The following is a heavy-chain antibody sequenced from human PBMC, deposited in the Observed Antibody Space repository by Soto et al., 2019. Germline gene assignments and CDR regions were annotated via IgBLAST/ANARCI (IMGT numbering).Heavy chain of an antibody. J-gene: IGHJ4*02. CDR1: GFTFSSYR. D-gene: IGHD6-13*01. Sequence: GGSLRLSCAASGFTFSSYRLCWVRLAPGKGLERVANIKQDGSEKYYLDSVKGRFTISRDNAKNSLYLQMHSLRAEDTAVYYCARDGPRAYSSSWYRYWGQGTLVTVSS. CDR2: IKQDGSEK. CDR3: ARDGPRAYSSSWYRY. V-gene: IGHV3-7*03.